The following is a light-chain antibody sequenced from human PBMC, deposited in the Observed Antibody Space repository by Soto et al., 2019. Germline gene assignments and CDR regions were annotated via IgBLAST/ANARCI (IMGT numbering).Light chain of an antibody. CDR3: QQRSNWPPKYT. Sequence: EIVLTQSPSTLSLSPGERATLSCRASQSFSSYLAWYQQKPGQAPRLLIYDASNRPTGIPARFSGSGSGTEFTLTISSLVPEDFAVYYCQQRSNWPPKYTFGQGTKLEIK. CDR1: QSFSSY. CDR2: DAS. J-gene: IGKJ2*01. V-gene: IGKV3-11*01.